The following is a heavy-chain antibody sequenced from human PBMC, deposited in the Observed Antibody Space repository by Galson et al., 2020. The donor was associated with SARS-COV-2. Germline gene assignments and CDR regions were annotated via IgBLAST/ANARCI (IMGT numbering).Heavy chain of an antibody. J-gene: IGHJ5*02. V-gene: IGHV4-59*08. Sequence: ASETLSLTFTVSGGSISSYYWSWIRQPPGKGLEWIGYIYYSGSTNYNPSLKSRVTISVDTSKNQFSLKLSSVTAADTAVYYCARLDYGDYWGWFDPWGRGTLVTVSS. CDR1: GGSISSYY. CDR3: ARLDYGDYWGWFDP. CDR2: IYYSGST. D-gene: IGHD4-17*01.